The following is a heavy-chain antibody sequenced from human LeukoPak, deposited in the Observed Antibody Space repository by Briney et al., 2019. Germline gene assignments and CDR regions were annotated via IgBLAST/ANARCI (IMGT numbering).Heavy chain of an antibody. CDR1: GFTFSSYG. Sequence: GGSLRLSCAASGFTFSSYGMNWVRQAPGKGLEWVSSISSSSTYIYYADSVKGRFTISRDNAKNSLYLQMNSLRAEDTAVYYCARGQYYDSSGYVDYWGQGTLVTVSS. CDR3: ARGQYYDSSGYVDY. J-gene: IGHJ4*02. D-gene: IGHD3-22*01. V-gene: IGHV3-21*01. CDR2: ISSSSTYI.